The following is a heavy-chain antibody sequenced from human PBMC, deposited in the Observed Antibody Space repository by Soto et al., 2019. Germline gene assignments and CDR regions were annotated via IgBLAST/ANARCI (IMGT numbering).Heavy chain of an antibody. CDR2: TYYNGNT. D-gene: IGHD3-10*01. CDR1: NGSISRSIPY. Sequence: QPQLRESGPGLVKPSETLSLTCTVSNGSISRSIPYRAWIRQLPGGGLAWIGSTYYNGNTYYNPSLESRVSIAVDTSRNQFSLKLGAVTAEDSAVYYCARHPTGLWFGEGPDYWGQGTLVTVSS. V-gene: IGHV4-39*01. CDR3: ARHPTGLWFGEGPDY. J-gene: IGHJ4*02.